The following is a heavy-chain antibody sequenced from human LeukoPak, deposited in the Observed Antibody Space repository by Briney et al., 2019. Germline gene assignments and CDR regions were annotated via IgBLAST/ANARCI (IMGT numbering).Heavy chain of an antibody. J-gene: IGHJ4*02. D-gene: IGHD4-17*01. CDR2: IDPRDSYT. CDR3: ATGASKVTTDFANY. Sequence: GESLTISCKASGYSFTNYWISWVRQMPGKGLEWMGRIDPRDSYTKYSPSFEGHVTISVDKSISSAFLQWNSLKASDSAMYYSATGASKVTTDFANYWGQGTQVAVSS. V-gene: IGHV5-10-1*01. CDR1: GYSFTNYW.